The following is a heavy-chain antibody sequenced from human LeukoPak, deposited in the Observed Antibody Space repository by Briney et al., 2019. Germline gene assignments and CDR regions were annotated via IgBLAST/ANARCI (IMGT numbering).Heavy chain of an antibody. J-gene: IGHJ6*03. CDR2: IKQDGSEK. Sequence: GGSLRLSCAASGFTFSSYWMSWVRQAPGKGLEWVANIKQDGSEKYYVDSVKGRFTISRDNAKNSLYLQMNSLRAEDTAVYYCAKKGNNYYYSYMDVWGKGTTVTVSS. V-gene: IGHV3-7*03. CDR3: AKKGNNYYYSYMDV. CDR1: GFTFSSYW. D-gene: IGHD2/OR15-2a*01.